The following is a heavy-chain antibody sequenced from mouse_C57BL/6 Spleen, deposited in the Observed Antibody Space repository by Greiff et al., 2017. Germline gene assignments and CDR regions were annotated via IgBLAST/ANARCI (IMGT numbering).Heavy chain of an antibody. D-gene: IGHD1-1*01. CDR1: GFTFSDYG. CDR2: ISSGSSTI. Sequence: EVQLVESGGGLVKPGGSLKLSCAASGFTFSDYGMHWVRQAPEKGLEWVAYISSGSSTIYYADTVKGRFTISRDNDKSTLFLQMTSLRSEDTAMYYCARRGNYYVSSYYFDYWGQGTPLTVSS. CDR3: ARRGNYYVSSYYFDY. J-gene: IGHJ2*01. V-gene: IGHV5-17*01.